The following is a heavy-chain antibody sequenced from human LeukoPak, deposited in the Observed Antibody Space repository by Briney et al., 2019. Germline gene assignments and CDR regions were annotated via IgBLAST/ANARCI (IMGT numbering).Heavy chain of an antibody. J-gene: IGHJ4*02. Sequence: GESLKISCKSSGYTFTNYWIGWVRQMPGKGLEWMGIIYPGDSDIKYSPSFQGQVTISADKSISTAYLQWSSLKASDTAMYYCARSSYYDFWSGYDYWGQGTLVTVSS. V-gene: IGHV5-51*01. CDR2: IYPGDSDI. CDR1: GYTFTNYW. CDR3: ARSSYYDFWSGYDY. D-gene: IGHD3-3*01.